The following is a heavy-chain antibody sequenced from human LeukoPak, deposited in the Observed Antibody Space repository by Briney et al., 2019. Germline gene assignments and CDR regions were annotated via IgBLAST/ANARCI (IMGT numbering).Heavy chain of an antibody. CDR2: INPNSGGT. V-gene: IGHV1-2*02. D-gene: IGHD3-9*01. CDR1: GYTFTGYY. J-gene: IGHJ5*02. Sequence: GASVKVSCKASGYTFTGYYMHWVRQAPGQGLEWMGWINPNSGGTNYAQKFQGRVTMTRDTSISTAYMELSRLRSDDTAVYYCARDITDYDILTGYFGWFDPWSQGTLVTVSS. CDR3: ARDITDYDILTGYFGWFDP.